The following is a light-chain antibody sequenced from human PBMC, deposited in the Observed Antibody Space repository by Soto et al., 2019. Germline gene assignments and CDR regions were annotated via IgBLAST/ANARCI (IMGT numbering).Light chain of an antibody. CDR2: GAS. CDR1: QSVSSY. Sequence: EIVLTQSPGTLSLSPGERATLSCRASQSVSSYLAWYQQKPGQAPRLLIPGASSRATGIPDRFSGSGSGTDFTLTISRLEPEDFAVYYCQQYGSSPGTFGGGTKVEIK. V-gene: IGKV3-20*01. J-gene: IGKJ4*01. CDR3: QQYGSSPGT.